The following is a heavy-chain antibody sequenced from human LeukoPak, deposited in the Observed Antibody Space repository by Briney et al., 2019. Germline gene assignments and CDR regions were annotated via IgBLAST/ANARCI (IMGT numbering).Heavy chain of an antibody. CDR2: INPSNGNT. Sequence: GASVKVSCKASGYTFTYHYIHLVRHVPGQGLEWMGIINPSNGNTNYAQKFQGRVTMTRDTSISTAYMELSRLISDDTAVYYCASAVSYSYGHYFDYWGQGTLVTVSS. D-gene: IGHD5-18*01. CDR1: GYTFTYHY. CDR3: ASAVSYSYGHYFDY. V-gene: IGHV1-2*02. J-gene: IGHJ4*02.